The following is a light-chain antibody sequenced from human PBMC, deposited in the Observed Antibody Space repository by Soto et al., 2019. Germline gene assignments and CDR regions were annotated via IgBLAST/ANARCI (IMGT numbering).Light chain of an antibody. CDR2: DVS. CDR3: RSSTSTSLV. V-gene: IGLV2-14*01. Sequence: QSALTQPASVSGSPGQSITISCTGTSSDVGGYNYVSWYQRHPGKAPKLMIYDVSNRPSGVSNRFSGSKSGNTASLTISGLQAEDEDDYHCRSSTSTSLVFGTGTKVTVL. J-gene: IGLJ1*01. CDR1: SSDVGGYNY.